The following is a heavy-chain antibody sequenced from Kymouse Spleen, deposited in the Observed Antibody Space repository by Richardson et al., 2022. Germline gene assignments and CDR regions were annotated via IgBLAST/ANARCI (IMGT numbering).Heavy chain of an antibody. D-gene: IGHD6-13*01. J-gene: IGHJ4*02. CDR1: GFTFSSYG. CDR3: AKDQSSWPDYFDY. CDR2: ISYDGSNK. V-gene: IGHV3-30*18. Sequence: QVQLVESGGGVVQPGRSLRLSCAASGFTFSSYGMHWVRQAPGKGLEWVAVISYDGSNKYYADSVKGRFTISRDNSKNTLYLQMNSLRAEDTAVYYCAKDQSSWPDYFDYWGQGTLVTVSS.